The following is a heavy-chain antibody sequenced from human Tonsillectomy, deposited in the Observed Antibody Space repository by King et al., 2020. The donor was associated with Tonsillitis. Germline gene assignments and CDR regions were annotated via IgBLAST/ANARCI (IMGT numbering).Heavy chain of an antibody. CDR1: XGXISSYY. J-gene: IGHJ4*01. CDR2: IYYSGST. D-gene: IGHD6-19*01. Sequence: VQLQEXXPGLVKPSETLSLTCTVSXGXISSYYWXWIRQPPGKGLEWIGYIYYSGSTNYNPSLKSRVTISVDTSKNQFSLKLSSVTAADTAVYYCAGENXXXSSGXXXWXXXTLVTV. CDR3: AGENXXXSSGXXX. V-gene: IGHV4-59*01.